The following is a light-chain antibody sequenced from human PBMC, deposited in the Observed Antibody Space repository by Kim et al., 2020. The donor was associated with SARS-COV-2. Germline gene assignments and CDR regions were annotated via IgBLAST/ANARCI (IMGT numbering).Light chain of an antibody. Sequence: SASVGDRVTITCRASQAIRKYVAWYQQKPGKIPKLLIHAVSTLQSGVPSRFSGGGSGTDFTLTIRGLQPEYVATYYCQTYDTVPYNFGQGTKLEI. CDR2: AVS. V-gene: IGKV1-27*01. CDR3: QTYDTVPYN. J-gene: IGKJ2*01. CDR1: QAIRKY.